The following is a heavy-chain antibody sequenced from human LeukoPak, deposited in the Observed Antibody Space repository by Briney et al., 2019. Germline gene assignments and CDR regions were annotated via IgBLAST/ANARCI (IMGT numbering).Heavy chain of an antibody. V-gene: IGHV3-30*09. CDR1: GFTFSYYA. CDR2: ISYDGSNK. J-gene: IGHJ4*02. Sequence: GGSLRLSCAASGFTFSYYAMHWVRQAPGKGPEWVAVISYDGSNKYHAESVKGRFAISRDNSKSTLYLQMNSLRAEDTAVYYCARDYFGSRSYSSPFDCWGQGTLVTVSS. D-gene: IGHD3-10*01. CDR3: ARDYFGSRSYSSPFDC.